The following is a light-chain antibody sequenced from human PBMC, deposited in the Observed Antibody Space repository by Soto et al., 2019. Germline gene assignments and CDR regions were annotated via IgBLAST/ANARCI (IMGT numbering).Light chain of an antibody. J-gene: IGKJ2*01. CDR1: QSVSRK. CDR2: GTT. V-gene: IGKV3-15*01. Sequence: EIVMTQSPATLSVSPGERVTLSCRASQSVSRKLAWYQQKPGQAPRLLIYGTTPRAPGIPARFSGSGSGTEFTLTISSLQSEDCGIYYCQQYGHWPPYTFGQGTTLETK. CDR3: QQYGHWPPYT.